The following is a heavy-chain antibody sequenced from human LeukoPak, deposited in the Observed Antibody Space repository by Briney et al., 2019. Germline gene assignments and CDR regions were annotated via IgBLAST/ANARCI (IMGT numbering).Heavy chain of an antibody. J-gene: IGHJ4*02. V-gene: IGHV4-61*02. CDR1: GGSISSCSYY. Sequence: PSETLSLTCTVSGGSISSCSYYWIWIRQPAGKGLEWIGRIYTSGSTNYNPSLNSRVTISVDTSKNQFSLKLSSVTAADTAVYYCARFSEYSHSGVNYLDYWGQGTLVSVSS. CDR3: ARFSEYSHSGVNYLDY. D-gene: IGHD3-22*01. CDR2: IYTSGST.